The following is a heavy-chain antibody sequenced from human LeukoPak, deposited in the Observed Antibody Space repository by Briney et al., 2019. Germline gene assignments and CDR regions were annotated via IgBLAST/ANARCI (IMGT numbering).Heavy chain of an antibody. D-gene: IGHD3-10*02. CDR1: GFTFDDYA. CDR3: AKVPTYYYDRYFQH. Sequence: QSGGSLRLSCAASGFTFDDYAMHWVRQAPGKGLEWVSLISGDGGSTYYADSEKGRFTIPRDNSKNSLYLQMNSLRTEDTALYYCAKVPTYYYDRYFQHWGQGTLVTVSS. CDR2: ISGDGGST. V-gene: IGHV3-43*02. J-gene: IGHJ1*01.